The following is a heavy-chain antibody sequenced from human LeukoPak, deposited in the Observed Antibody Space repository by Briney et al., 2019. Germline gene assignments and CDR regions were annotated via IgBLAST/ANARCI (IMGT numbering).Heavy chain of an antibody. V-gene: IGHV4-4*08. J-gene: IGHJ4*02. CDR2: IFTSGST. CDR3: ARKVYNGYAPFDY. CDR1: GGSISSYY. Sequence: PSETLSLTCTVSGGSISSYYWSWIRQPPGQGLEWIGYIFTSGSTNYNPSLKSRVTMSVDTSKNQFSLKLSSVTAADTAVYYCARKVYNGYAPFDYWGQGTLVTVSS. D-gene: IGHD5-12*01.